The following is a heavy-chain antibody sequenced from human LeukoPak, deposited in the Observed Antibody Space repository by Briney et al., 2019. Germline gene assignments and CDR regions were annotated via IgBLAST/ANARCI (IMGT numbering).Heavy chain of an antibody. V-gene: IGHV1-46*01. CDR1: GYTFTSYY. J-gene: IGHJ6*02. D-gene: IGHD3-3*01. CDR2: INPSGGST. Sequence: ASVKVSCKASGYTFTSYYMHWVRQAPGQGLEWMGIINPSGGSTSYAQKFQGRVTMTEDTSTDTAYMELSSLRSEDTAVYYCATPPPPPGDYDFWSGREKYYYYYGMDVWGQGTTVTVSS. CDR3: ATPPPPPGDYDFWSGREKYYYYYGMDV.